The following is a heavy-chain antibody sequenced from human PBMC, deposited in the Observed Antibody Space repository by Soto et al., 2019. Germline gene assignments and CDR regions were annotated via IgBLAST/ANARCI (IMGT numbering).Heavy chain of an antibody. CDR3: ATDLSQLERQTDFDY. CDR2: IIPIFGTA. V-gene: IGHV1-69*13. J-gene: IGHJ4*02. D-gene: IGHD3-3*01. Sequence: SVKVSCKASGGTFSSYAISWVRQAPGQGLEWMGGIIPIFGTANYAQKFQGRVTITADESTSTAYMELSSLRSEDTAVYYCATDLSQLERQTDFDYWGQGTLVTVSS. CDR1: GGTFSSYA.